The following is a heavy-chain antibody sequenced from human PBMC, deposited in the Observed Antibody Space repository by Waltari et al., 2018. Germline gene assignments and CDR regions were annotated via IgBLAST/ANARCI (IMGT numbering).Heavy chain of an antibody. V-gene: IGHV3-30*01. CDR2: IAYDGSNK. J-gene: IGHJ4*02. CDR1: GFTFSSYA. D-gene: IGHD5-18*01. Sequence: QVQLVESGGGVVQPGRSLRLSCAASGFTFSSYAMHWVRQAPGKGLEWVAVIAYDGSNKAYADSVKGRFTISRDNSKNTLYLQMNSLRAEDTAVYYCARDVGGVTWIQLWLGVAGSSNFDYWGQGTLVTVSS. CDR3: ARDVGGVTWIQLWLGVAGSSNFDY.